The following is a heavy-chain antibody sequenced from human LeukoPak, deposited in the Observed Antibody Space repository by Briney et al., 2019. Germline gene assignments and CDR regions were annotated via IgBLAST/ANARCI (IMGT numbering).Heavy chain of an antibody. CDR3: AKGVPPLDYFDS. Sequence: PGGSLRLSCAASGFTFSSFGMHWVRQAPGKGLEWVAFIRSDGSTKYYADSVKGRFTISRDNSKNTLYLQVNSLRAKDTAVYYCAKGVPPLDYFDSWGQGTLVTVSS. J-gene: IGHJ4*02. CDR2: IRSDGSTK. V-gene: IGHV3-30*02. CDR1: GFTFSSFG.